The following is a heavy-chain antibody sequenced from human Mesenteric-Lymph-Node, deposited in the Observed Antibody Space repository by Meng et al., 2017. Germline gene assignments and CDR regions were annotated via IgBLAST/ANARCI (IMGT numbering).Heavy chain of an antibody. CDR1: GFTFSDYY. CDR3: ASVARPWQYLVS. J-gene: IGHJ5*02. Sequence: QVQLVEPGGALVKPGESLRLSCAASGFTFSDYYMSWVRQAPGKGLEWISYISSSAKTRYYADSVNGRFTISRDNAKNSLYLQMNSLRAEDTAVYYCASVARPWQYLVSWGQGTLVTVSS. V-gene: IGHV3-11*01. D-gene: IGHD6-13*01. CDR2: ISSSAKTR.